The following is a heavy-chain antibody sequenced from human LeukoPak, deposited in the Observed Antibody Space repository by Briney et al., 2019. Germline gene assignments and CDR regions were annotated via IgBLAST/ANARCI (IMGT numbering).Heavy chain of an antibody. V-gene: IGHV3-21*01. CDR1: GFTFSSYS. CDR2: ISSSSSYI. CDR3: ARVVAVAGTGAYAFDI. J-gene: IGHJ3*02. D-gene: IGHD6-19*01. Sequence: PGGSLRPSCAASGFTFSSYSMNWVRQAPGKGLEWVSSISSSSSYIYYADSVKGRFTISRDNAKNSLYLQMNSLRAEDTAVYYCARVVAVAGTGAYAFDIWGQGTMVTVSS.